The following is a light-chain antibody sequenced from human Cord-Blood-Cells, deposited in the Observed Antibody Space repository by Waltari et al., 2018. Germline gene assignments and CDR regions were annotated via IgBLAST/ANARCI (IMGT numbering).Light chain of an antibody. CDR1: QSVLYSSNNKNY. CDR3: QQYYSTPFT. J-gene: IGKJ3*01. Sequence: DIVMTQSPDSLAVSLGERATINCKCSQSVLYSSNNKNYLAWYQQKPGQPPKLLIYWASTRESGVPDLFSGSGSGTDFTRTISSLQAEDVAVYYCQQYYSTPFTFGPGTKVDIK. V-gene: IGKV4-1*01. CDR2: WAS.